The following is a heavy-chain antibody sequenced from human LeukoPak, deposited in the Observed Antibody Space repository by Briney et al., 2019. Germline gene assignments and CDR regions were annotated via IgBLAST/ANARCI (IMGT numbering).Heavy chain of an antibody. CDR3: ARRERVYYRGWFYYFDY. D-gene: IGHD6-19*01. V-gene: IGHV1-46*01. Sequence: ASVKVSCKASGYTFTSYYMHWVRQAPGQGLEWMGIINPRGGSTSYAQKFQGRVTMTRDTSTSTVYMELSSLRSEDTAVYYCARRERVYYRGWFYYFDYWGQGTLVTVSS. CDR2: INPRGGST. CDR1: GYTFTSYY. J-gene: IGHJ4*02.